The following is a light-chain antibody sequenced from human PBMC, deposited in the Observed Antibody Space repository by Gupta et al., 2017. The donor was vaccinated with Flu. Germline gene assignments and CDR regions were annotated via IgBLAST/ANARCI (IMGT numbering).Light chain of an antibody. CDR1: QGINNW. CDR3: QQASTFPLT. J-gene: IGKJ4*01. V-gene: IGKV1-12*01. CDR2: TAS. Sequence: DIPVTQFPSSVSAAVGDRATITCRASQGINNWLAWYQQKPGNAPKLLIYTASSLQSGVPSRFSGSGSGTDFTLTISSLQPEDLATYYCQQASTFPLTFGGGTKVHIK.